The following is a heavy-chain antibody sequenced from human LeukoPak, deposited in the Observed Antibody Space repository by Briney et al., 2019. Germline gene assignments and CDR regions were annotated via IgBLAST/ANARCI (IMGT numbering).Heavy chain of an antibody. Sequence: SETLSLTCAVYGGSFSGYYWSWIRQPPGKGLEWIGEINHSGSTNYNPSLKSRVTISVDTSKNQFSLKLSSVTAADTAVYYCAGGFGSSWYYFDYWGQGTLVTVSS. CDR1: GGSFSGYY. J-gene: IGHJ4*02. CDR3: AGGFGSSWYYFDY. CDR2: INHSGST. V-gene: IGHV4-34*01. D-gene: IGHD6-13*01.